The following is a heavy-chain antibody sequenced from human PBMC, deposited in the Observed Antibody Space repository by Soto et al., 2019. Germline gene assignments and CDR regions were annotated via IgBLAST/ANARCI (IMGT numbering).Heavy chain of an antibody. CDR1: GDPISSSKW. V-gene: IGHV4-4*02. CDR2: IDQNGIT. Sequence: PSETLSLTCAVSGDPISSSKWWTWVRQTPGKGLEWIGKIDQNGITNYNPSLESRVTILKDNSKNQLSLKLTSVTAVDSAVYYCARLNRDYYYSGMDVWGQGATVTVSS. J-gene: IGHJ6*02. CDR3: ARLNRDYYYSGMDV.